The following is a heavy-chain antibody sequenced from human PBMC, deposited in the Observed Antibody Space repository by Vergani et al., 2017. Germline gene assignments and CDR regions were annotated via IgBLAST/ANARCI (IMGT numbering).Heavy chain of an antibody. CDR3: ARDQTAMVTSAFDI. Sequence: QVQLVQSGAEVKKPGASVKVSCKASGYTFTSYAISWVRQAPGQGLEWMGGIIPIFGTANYAQKFQGRVTITADESTSTAYMELSSLRSEDTAVYYCARDQTAMVTSAFDIWGQGTMVTVSS. V-gene: IGHV1-69*13. D-gene: IGHD5-18*01. CDR1: GYTFTSYA. J-gene: IGHJ3*02. CDR2: IIPIFGTA.